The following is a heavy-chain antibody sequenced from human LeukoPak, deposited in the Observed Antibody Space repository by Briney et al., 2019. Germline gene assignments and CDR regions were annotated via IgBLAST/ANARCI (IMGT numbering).Heavy chain of an antibody. CDR2: LNPNSGGT. D-gene: IGHD1-26*01. CDR1: GYTFTAFF. J-gene: IGHJ4*02. Sequence: VASVKVSCKTSGYTFTAFFIHWVRQAPGQGLEWMGWLNPNSGGTNYAQKFQGRVTMTRDTSISTAYMELSRLRSDDTAVYFCARVGAAYQDSNYWGQGTLVTVSP. CDR3: ARVGAAYQDSNY. V-gene: IGHV1-2*02.